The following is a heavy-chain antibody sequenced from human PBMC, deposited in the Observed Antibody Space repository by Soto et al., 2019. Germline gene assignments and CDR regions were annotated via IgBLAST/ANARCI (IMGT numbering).Heavy chain of an antibody. CDR2: IYYSGST. CDR1: GGSISSGDYY. D-gene: IGHD3-3*01. CDR3: ARVGLYDFWSGYYEWFDP. V-gene: IGHV4-30-4*01. J-gene: IGHJ5*02. Sequence: SETLSLTCTVSGGSISSGDYYWSWIRQPPGKGLEWIGYIYYSGSTYYNPSLKSRVTISVDTSKNQFSLKLSSVTAADTAVYYCARVGLYDFWSGYYEWFDPWGQGTMVTVS.